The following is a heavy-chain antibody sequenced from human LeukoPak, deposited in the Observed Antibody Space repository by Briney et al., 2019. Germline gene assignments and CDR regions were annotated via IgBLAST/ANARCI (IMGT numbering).Heavy chain of an antibody. Sequence: ASVKVSCKASGYTFTSYDINWVRQATGQGLEWMGWISAYNGNTNYAQKLQGRVTMTTDTSTSTAYMELRSLRSDDTAVYYCARVIAVAGAEYFQHWGQGTLVTVSS. J-gene: IGHJ1*01. D-gene: IGHD6-19*01. CDR1: GYTFTSYD. V-gene: IGHV1-18*01. CDR3: ARVIAVAGAEYFQH. CDR2: ISAYNGNT.